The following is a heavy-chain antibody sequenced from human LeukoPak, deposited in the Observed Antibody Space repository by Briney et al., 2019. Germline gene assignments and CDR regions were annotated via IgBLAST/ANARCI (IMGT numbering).Heavy chain of an antibody. Sequence: PGGSLRLSCAASGFAFSDYAIHWVRQSPGRGLEWIGGIIYSGNTKYNPSLKSRVTISVDTTKNQFSLKLTSVTAADTAVFFCVRHFHGSGYVVDLWGQGTLVTVSS. CDR2: IIYSGNT. J-gene: IGHJ5*02. CDR3: VRHFHGSGYVVDL. CDR1: GFAFSDYA. V-gene: IGHV4-34*12. D-gene: IGHD6-13*01.